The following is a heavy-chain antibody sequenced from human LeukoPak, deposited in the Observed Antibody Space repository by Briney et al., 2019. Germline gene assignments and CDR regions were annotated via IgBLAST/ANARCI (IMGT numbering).Heavy chain of an antibody. CDR3: AREYYYDTSGYSPPYYFDY. V-gene: IGHV1-69*04. Sequence: SVKVSCKASGGTFSSYAISWVRQAPGQGLEWMGRIIPILGIANYAQKFQGRVTITADKSTSTAYMELSSLRSEDTAVYYCAREYYYDTSGYSPPYYFDYWGQGTLVTVSS. J-gene: IGHJ4*02. CDR2: IIPILGIA. CDR1: GGTFSSYA. D-gene: IGHD3-22*01.